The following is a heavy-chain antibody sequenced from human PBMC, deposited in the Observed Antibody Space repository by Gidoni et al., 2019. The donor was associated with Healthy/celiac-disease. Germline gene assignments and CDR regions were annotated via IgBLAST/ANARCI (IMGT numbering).Heavy chain of an antibody. J-gene: IGHJ4*02. CDR2: IYYSWST. V-gene: IGHV4-39*01. CDR1: GGSISSSSYY. D-gene: IGHD3-9*01. CDR3: ARPVILTDPTYTDGFDY. Sequence: QLQLQESGPGLVKPSETLSLTCTVSGGSISSSSYYWGWIRQPPGKGLEWIGSIYYSWSTYYNPSLKSRVTISVDTSKNQFSLKLSSVTAADTAVYYCARPVILTDPTYTDGFDYWGQGTLVTVSS.